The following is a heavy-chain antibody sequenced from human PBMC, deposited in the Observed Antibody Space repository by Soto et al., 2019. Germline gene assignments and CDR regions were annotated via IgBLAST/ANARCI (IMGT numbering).Heavy chain of an antibody. V-gene: IGHV1-18*01. Sequence: GASVKVSCKTSGYTFTDYGISWVRQAPGQGLEWMGWISTAHADIGYAQKFQGRVTMTKDTSTSTSFMELRSLRSDDTAVYYCAKDRELLWFGETHLDYWGQGTLVTVSS. J-gene: IGHJ4*02. CDR2: ISTAHADI. D-gene: IGHD3-10*01. CDR3: AKDRELLWFGETHLDY. CDR1: GYTFTDYG.